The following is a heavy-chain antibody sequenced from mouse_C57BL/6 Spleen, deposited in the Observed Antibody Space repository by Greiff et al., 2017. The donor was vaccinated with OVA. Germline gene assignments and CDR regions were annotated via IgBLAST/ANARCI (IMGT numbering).Heavy chain of an antibody. V-gene: IGHV1-69*01. CDR3: ARRYSNYVGYFDY. D-gene: IGHD2-5*01. Sequence: VQLQQPGAELVMPGASVKLSCKASGYTFTSYWMHWVKQRPGQGLEWIGEIDPSDSYTNYNQKFKGKSTLTVDKSSSTAYMQLSSLTSEDSAVYYCARRYSNYVGYFDYWGQGTTLTVSS. J-gene: IGHJ2*01. CDR1: GYTFTSYW. CDR2: IDPSDSYT.